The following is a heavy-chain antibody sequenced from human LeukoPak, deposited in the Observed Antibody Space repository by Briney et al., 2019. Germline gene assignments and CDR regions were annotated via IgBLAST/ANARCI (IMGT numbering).Heavy chain of an antibody. CDR1: GFTSSSYW. CDR3: VRAMDV. CDR2: INEDGSKI. V-gene: IGHV3-7*01. J-gene: IGHJ6*02. Sequence: GGSLRLSCSASGFTSSSYWMNWVRQAPGKGLEWVANINEDGSKIYYVDSVKGRFTISRDNAKNSLHLQMNSLRAEGTAVYYCVRAMDVWGQGTTVTVSS.